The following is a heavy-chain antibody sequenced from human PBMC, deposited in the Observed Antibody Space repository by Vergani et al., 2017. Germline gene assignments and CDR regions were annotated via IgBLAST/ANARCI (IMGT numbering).Heavy chain of an antibody. V-gene: IGHV1-2*02. Sequence: QVQLVQSGAEVKKPGASVKVSCKASGYTFTGYYMHWVRQAPGQGLEWMGWINPNSGGTNYAQKFQGRVTMTRDMSISTAYMELSRLRSDDTAVYYCARVSTVVTPRYWYFDLWGRGTLVTVSS. D-gene: IGHD4-23*01. CDR2: INPNSGGT. CDR1: GYTFTGYY. J-gene: IGHJ2*01. CDR3: ARVSTVVTPRYWYFDL.